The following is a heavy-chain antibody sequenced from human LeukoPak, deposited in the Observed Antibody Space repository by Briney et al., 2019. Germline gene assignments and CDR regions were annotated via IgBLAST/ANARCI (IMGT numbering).Heavy chain of an antibody. CDR3: ARDLAHYYDSSGYRGMYAFDI. J-gene: IGHJ3*02. Sequence: SETLSLTCAVYGGSFSGYYWSWIRQPPGKGLEWIGEINHSGSTNYNPSLKSRVTISVDTSKNQFSLKLSSVTAADTAVYYCARDLAHYYDSSGYRGMYAFDIWGQGTMVTVSS. V-gene: IGHV4-34*01. CDR1: GGSFSGYY. D-gene: IGHD3-22*01. CDR2: INHSGST.